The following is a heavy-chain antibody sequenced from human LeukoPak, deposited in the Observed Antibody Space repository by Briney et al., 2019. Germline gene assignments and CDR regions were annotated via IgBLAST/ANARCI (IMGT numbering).Heavy chain of an antibody. CDR2: XXXXGVXX. CDR3: AKDRD. J-gene: IGHJ4*02. CDR1: GFTFSNYA. V-gene: IGHV3-23*01. Sequence: GGSLRLSCAASGFTFSNYAMTWVRQAPGKGLEWVSSXXXXGVXXXXAXXXXXXXTISRDNSKNTLYLQMNSLRAEDTAVYYCAKDRDWGQGTLVTVSS.